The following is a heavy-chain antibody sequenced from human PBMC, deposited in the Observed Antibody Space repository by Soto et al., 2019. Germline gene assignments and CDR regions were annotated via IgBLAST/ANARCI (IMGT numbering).Heavy chain of an antibody. J-gene: IGHJ4*02. CDR2: IIPIFGTA. V-gene: IGHV1-69*13. CDR1: GGTFSSYA. D-gene: IGHD2-2*02. CDR3: ARDRHPTTGYCSSTSCYTGLDY. Sequence: SVKVSCKASGGTFSSYAISWVRQAPGQGLEWMGGIIPIFGTANYAQKFQGRVTITADESTSTAYMELSSLRSEDTAVYYCARDRHPTTGYCSSTSCYTGLDYWGQGTLVTV.